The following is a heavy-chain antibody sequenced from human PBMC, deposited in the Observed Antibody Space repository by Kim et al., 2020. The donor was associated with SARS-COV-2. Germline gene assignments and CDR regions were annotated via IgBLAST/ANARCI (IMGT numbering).Heavy chain of an antibody. Sequence: GGSLRLSCAASGFSFSSYGMSWVRQAPGKGLEWVSIMSGSGGSTSYADSVKGRFTISRDNSKNRVDMQMNSLRVDDTAVYYCAKGVCGAYSGSSTCSMDVWGQGTTVTVSS. J-gene: IGHJ6*02. V-gene: IGHV3-23*01. D-gene: IGHD5-18*01. CDR2: MSGSGGST. CDR3: AKGVCGAYSGSSTCSMDV. CDR1: GFSFSSYG.